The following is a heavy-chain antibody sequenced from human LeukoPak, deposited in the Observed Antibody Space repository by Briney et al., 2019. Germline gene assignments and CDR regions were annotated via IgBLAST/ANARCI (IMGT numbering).Heavy chain of an antibody. Sequence: PGGSLRLSCAASGFTFSSYGMHWVRQAPGKGLEWGAVISYDGSNKYYADSVKGRFTISRDNSKNTLYLQMNSLRAEDTAVYYCAKDHYKAVAGGYYFDYWGQGTLVTVSS. CDR3: AKDHYKAVAGGYYFDY. CDR1: GFTFSSYG. V-gene: IGHV3-30*18. D-gene: IGHD6-13*01. J-gene: IGHJ4*02. CDR2: ISYDGSNK.